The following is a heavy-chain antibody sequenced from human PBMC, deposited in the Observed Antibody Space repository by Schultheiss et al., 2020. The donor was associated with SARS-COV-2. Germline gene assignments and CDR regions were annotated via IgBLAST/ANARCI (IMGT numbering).Heavy chain of an antibody. CDR2: IYHSGST. J-gene: IGHJ6*03. CDR1: GGSISSGYY. V-gene: IGHV4-38-2*01. Sequence: SETLSLTCAVSGGSISSGYYWGWIRQPPGKGLEWIGSIYHSGSTYYNPSLKSRVTISVDTSKNQFSLKLSSVTAADTAVYYCARAGLETMVLSGNYYYYMDVWGKGTTVTVSS. D-gene: IGHD4/OR15-4a*01. CDR3: ARAGLETMVLSGNYYYYMDV.